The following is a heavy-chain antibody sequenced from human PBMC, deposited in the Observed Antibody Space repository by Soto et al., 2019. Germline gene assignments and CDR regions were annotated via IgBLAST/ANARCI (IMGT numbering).Heavy chain of an antibody. J-gene: IGHJ5*02. V-gene: IGHV4-39*01. CDR3: ARLVLFGAYKGSFDP. D-gene: IGHD3-3*01. CDR2: IYYSGST. CDR1: SCSFSSSRYY. Sequence: TLSLTFTMSSCSFSSSRYYWGWIRQPPGKGLEWIGSIYYSGSTYYNPSLKSRVTISVDTSKNQFSLKLSSVTAADTAVYYCARLVLFGAYKGSFDPWGQGTLITVSS.